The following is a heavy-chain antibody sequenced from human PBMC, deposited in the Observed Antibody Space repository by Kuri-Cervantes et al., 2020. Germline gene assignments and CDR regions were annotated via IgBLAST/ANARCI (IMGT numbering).Heavy chain of an antibody. CDR2: ISYDGSG. D-gene: IGHD2-15*01. CDR3: VRGPYWQFDY. CDR1: GFTFSTYG. J-gene: IGHJ4*02. Sequence: GESLKISCVASGFTFSTYGTHWVRQAPGKGLEWVAVISYDGSGHYADSVKGRFTISRDNSKNTLYLQMYSLRPEDTAVYYCVRGPYWQFDYWGQGTLVTVSS. V-gene: IGHV3-30*03.